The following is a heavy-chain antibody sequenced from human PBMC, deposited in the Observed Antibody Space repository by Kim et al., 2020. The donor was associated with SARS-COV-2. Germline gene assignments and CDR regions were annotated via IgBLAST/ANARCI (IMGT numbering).Heavy chain of an antibody. V-gene: IGHV3-23*01. CDR1: GFTFRNYE. D-gene: IGHD3-10*01. J-gene: IGHJ4*02. CDR3: ASRGLIHPFYFDY. Sequence: GGSLRLSCAASGFTFRNYEMNWVRQAPGKGLEWVSTIRAGGVGNALYADSVKGRFTISRDNSKSTLYLQMSGLRVDDTAVYYCASRGLIHPFYFDYWGQGSLVTVSS. CDR2: IRAGGVGNA.